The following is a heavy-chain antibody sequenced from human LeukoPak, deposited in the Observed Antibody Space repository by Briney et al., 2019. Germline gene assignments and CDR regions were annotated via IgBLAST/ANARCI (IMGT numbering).Heavy chain of an antibody. CDR2: INGDGRNI. CDR3: TRDLMDYDVSTGLHHYYMDV. D-gene: IGHD3-9*01. CDR1: GFTFSSYW. Sequence: GGSLRLSCVASGFTFSSYWMHWVRQDPGKGLVWVSRINGDGRNINYADSVRGRFTISRDNAKNTLYLQMNTLRVEDTAVYYCTRDLMDYDVSTGLHHYYMDVWGQGTTVTVSS. V-gene: IGHV3-74*01. J-gene: IGHJ6*02.